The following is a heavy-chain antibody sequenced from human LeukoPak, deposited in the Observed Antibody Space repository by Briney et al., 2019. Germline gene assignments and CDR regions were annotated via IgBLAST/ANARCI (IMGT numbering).Heavy chain of an antibody. J-gene: IGHJ4*02. CDR2: SNADNGNT. Sequence: ASVKVSCKASGYTFTSYAMHWVRQAPGQRLEWMGWSNADNGNTKYSQEFQGRVTITRDTSASTAYMELRSLRSDDTAVYYCARANSGSYFIGGYFDYWGQGTLVTVSS. D-gene: IGHD1-26*01. CDR1: GYTFTSYA. V-gene: IGHV1-3*02. CDR3: ARANSGSYFIGGYFDY.